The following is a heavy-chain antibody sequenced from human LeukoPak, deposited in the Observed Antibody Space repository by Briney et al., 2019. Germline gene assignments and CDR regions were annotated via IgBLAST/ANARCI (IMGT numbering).Heavy chain of an antibody. Sequence: SETLSLTCTVSGGSISSYYWSWIRQPPGKGLEWIGYIYYSGSTNYNPSLKSRVTISVDTSKNQFSLKLSSVTAADTAVYYCASTGYGYRQLDYWGQGTLVTVSS. CDR3: ASTGYGYRQLDY. CDR1: GGSISSYY. D-gene: IGHD5-12*01. CDR2: IYYSGST. V-gene: IGHV4-59*01. J-gene: IGHJ4*02.